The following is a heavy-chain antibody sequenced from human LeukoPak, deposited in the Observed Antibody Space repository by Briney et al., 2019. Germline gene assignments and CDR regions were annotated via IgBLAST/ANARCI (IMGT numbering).Heavy chain of an antibody. CDR3: ARIDAFDI. J-gene: IGHJ3*02. CDR2: ISSRGSYT. V-gene: IGHV3-21*06. CDR1: GFTFSSSW. Sequence: GGSLRLSCAASGFTFSSSWMYWVRQAPGKGLEWVSYISSRGSYTYYADSVKGRFTISRDNAKNSLYLQMNSLRAEDTAVYYCARIDAFDIWGQGTMVTVSS.